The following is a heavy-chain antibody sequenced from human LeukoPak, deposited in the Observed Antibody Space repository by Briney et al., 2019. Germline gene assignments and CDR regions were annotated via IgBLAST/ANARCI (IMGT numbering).Heavy chain of an antibody. CDR2: ISASGDST. J-gene: IGHJ4*02. D-gene: IGHD1-26*01. Sequence: PGGSLRLSCAASGFTFRGYAMSWVRQAPGKGPEWVSGISASGDSTYYADSVKGRFTISRDNSKNTLYLQMNSLRAEDTAVYYCATDRNSGKYYDYWGQGTLVTVSS. CDR3: ATDRNSGKYYDY. CDR1: GFTFRGYA. V-gene: IGHV3-23*01.